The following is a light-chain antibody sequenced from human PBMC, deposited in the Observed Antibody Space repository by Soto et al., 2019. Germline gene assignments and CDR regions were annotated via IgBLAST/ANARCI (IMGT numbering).Light chain of an antibody. CDR3: QQRSKWPLVT. CDR2: DAS. CDR1: QSVSNS. Sequence: EIVLTQSPATLSLSPGERATLSCRASQSVSNSFAWYQQKPGQAPRLLLYDASSRATGVPPRFSGSGSATDFSLTISSLEPEDFAVYYCQQRSKWPLVTFGPGTKVEIK. V-gene: IGKV3-11*01. J-gene: IGKJ3*01.